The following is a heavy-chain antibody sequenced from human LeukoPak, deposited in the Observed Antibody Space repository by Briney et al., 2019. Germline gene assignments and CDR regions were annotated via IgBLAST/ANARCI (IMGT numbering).Heavy chain of an antibody. CDR3: ARGKRYSSSWYPIDP. CDR2: IYTSGST. CDR1: GGSISSYY. J-gene: IGHJ5*02. V-gene: IGHV4-4*09. D-gene: IGHD6-13*01. Sequence: SETLSLTCTVSGGSISSYYWSWIRQPPGKGLEWIGYIYTSGSTNYNPSLKSRVTISVDTSKNQFSLKLSSVTAADTAVYYCARGKRYSSSWYPIDPWGQGTLVTVSS.